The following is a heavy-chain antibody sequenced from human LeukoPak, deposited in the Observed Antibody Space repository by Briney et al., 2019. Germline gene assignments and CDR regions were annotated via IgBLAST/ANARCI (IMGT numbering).Heavy chain of an antibody. Sequence: SETLSLTCTVSGGSISSYYWSCIRQPPGKGLEWIGYIYYSGSTNYNPSLKSRATISVDTSKNQFSLKLRSVTAADTAVYYCVRANYFDYWGQGTLVTVSS. CDR3: VRANYFDY. CDR2: IYYSGST. V-gene: IGHV4-59*01. J-gene: IGHJ4*02. CDR1: GGSISSYY.